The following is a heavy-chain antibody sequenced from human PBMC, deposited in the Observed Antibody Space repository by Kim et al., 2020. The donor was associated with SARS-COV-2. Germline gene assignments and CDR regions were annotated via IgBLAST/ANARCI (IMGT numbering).Heavy chain of an antibody. J-gene: IGHJ6*03. Sequence: ASVKVSCKASGYTFTSYGISWVRQAPGQGLEWMGWISAYNGNTNYAQKLQGRVTMTTDTSTSIAYMELRSLRSDDTAVYYCARGRAAGYYDFWSGYPSYYYMDVWGKGTTVTVSS. CDR3: ARGRAAGYYDFWSGYPSYYYMDV. V-gene: IGHV1-18*01. CDR2: ISAYNGNT. D-gene: IGHD3-3*01. CDR1: GYTFTSYG.